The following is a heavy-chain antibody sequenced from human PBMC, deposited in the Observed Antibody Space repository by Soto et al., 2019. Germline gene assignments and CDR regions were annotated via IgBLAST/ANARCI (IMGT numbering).Heavy chain of an antibody. J-gene: IGHJ3*02. D-gene: IGHD3-22*01. V-gene: IGHV4-31*03. CDR3: ARRITMIVAAFDI. CDR1: GGSISSGGYY. CDR2: IYYSGST. Sequence: SETLSLTCTVSGGSISSGGYYWSWIRQHPGKGLEWIGYIYYSGSTYYNPSLKSRVTISVDTSKNQFSLKLSSVTAADTAVYYCARRITMIVAAFDIWGQGTMVTVSS.